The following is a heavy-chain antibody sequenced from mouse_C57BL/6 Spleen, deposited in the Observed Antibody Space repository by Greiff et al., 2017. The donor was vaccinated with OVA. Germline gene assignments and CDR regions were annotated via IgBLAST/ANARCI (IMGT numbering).Heavy chain of an antibody. CDR1: GYTFTDYE. CDR2: IDPETGGT. CDR3: TRGSYGSYAMDY. V-gene: IGHV1-15*01. J-gene: IGHJ4*01. Sequence: QVQLKESGAELVRPGASVTLSCKASGYTFTDYEMHWVKQTPVHGLEWIGAIDPETGGTAYNQTFKGKAILTADKSSSTAYMELRSLTSEDSAVDYCTRGSYGSYAMDYWGQGTSVTVSS. D-gene: IGHD1-1*01.